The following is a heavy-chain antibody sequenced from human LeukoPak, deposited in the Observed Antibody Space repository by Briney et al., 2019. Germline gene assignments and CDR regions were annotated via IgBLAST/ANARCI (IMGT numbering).Heavy chain of an antibody. CDR1: GFTFSSYE. V-gene: IGHV3-48*03. D-gene: IGHD4/OR15-4a*01. J-gene: IGHJ3*02. CDR3: ARDRGTTMVRSFDI. Sequence: TGGSLRLSCAASGFTFSSYEMNWVRQAPGKGLEWVSYISASGSSIYYAASVKGRFTISRDNAKNSLYLQMNSLRAEDTAVYYCARDRGTTMVRSFDIWGQGTMVTVSS. CDR2: ISASGSSI.